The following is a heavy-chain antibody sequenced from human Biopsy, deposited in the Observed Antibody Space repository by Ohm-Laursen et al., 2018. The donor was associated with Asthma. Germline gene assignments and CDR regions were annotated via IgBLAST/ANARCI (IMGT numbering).Heavy chain of an antibody. Sequence: TLSLTCTVSSGSITSGGYYWTWIRQHPGKGLEWIGIIYYSGSTYYNPSLKSRVSISIDTSKNQFSLKLSSVTAADTAVYYCARAQDYYDSRGYYRSFDYWGQGALVTVSS. CDR1: SGSITSGGYY. CDR2: IYYSGST. V-gene: IGHV4-31*03. D-gene: IGHD3-22*01. CDR3: ARAQDYYDSRGYYRSFDY. J-gene: IGHJ4*02.